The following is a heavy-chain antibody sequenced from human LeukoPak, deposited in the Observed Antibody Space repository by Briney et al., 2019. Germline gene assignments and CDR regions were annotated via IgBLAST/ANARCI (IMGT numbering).Heavy chain of an antibody. J-gene: IGHJ6*02. CDR3: ARDGVLWFGEPTVRGGYYYYYGMDV. D-gene: IGHD3-10*01. Sequence: SQTLSLTCAISGDSVSSNSAAWNWIRQSPSRGLEWLGRTYYRSKWYNDYAVSVKSRITINPDTSKNQFSLQLNSVTPEDTAVYYCARDGVLWFGEPTVRGGYYYYYGMDVWGQGTTVTVSS. CDR1: GDSVSSNSAA. V-gene: IGHV6-1*01. CDR2: TYYRSKWYN.